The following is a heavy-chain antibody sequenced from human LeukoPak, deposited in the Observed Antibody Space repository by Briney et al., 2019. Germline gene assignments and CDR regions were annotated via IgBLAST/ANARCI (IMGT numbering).Heavy chain of an antibody. J-gene: IGHJ4*02. D-gene: IGHD3-10*01. CDR1: GFTVSDNY. Sequence: GGSLRLSCAASGFTVSDNYMSWVRQAPGKGLEWVSVIYSGSNTYYADSVKGRFTISRDNSKNTLYLQTNSLRAEDTAVYYCAREKGILELIYWGQGTLVTVSS. CDR3: AREKGILELIY. CDR2: IYSGSNT. V-gene: IGHV3-66*01.